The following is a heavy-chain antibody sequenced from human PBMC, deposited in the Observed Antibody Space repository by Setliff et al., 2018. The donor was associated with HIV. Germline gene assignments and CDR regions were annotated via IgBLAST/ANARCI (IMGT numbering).Heavy chain of an antibody. CDR3: ARLGAVAGPFGRFDP. CDR1: GGFISSSSYY. J-gene: IGHJ5*02. V-gene: IGHV4-39*01. D-gene: IGHD6-19*01. CDR2: IYHTGST. Sequence: ETLSLTCTVSGGFISSSSYYWAWIRQPPGKGLGWVGHIYHTGSTYYNPSLKSRASISVATSKSQFSLNIYSVTAADTAVYYCARLGAVAGPFGRFDPWGQGTLVTVSS.